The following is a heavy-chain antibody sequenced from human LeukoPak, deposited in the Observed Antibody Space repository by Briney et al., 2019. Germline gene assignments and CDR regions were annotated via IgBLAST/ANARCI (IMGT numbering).Heavy chain of an antibody. Sequence: SETLSLTXTVSGYSISSGYYWGRIRQPPGKGLEWIGSIYHSGSTYYNPSLKSRVTISVDTSKNQFSLKLSSVTAADTAVYYCARDHGVTMIVVVGFDYWGQGTLVTVSS. CDR2: IYHSGST. V-gene: IGHV4-38-2*02. CDR1: GYSISSGYY. CDR3: ARDHGVTMIVVVGFDY. D-gene: IGHD3-22*01. J-gene: IGHJ4*02.